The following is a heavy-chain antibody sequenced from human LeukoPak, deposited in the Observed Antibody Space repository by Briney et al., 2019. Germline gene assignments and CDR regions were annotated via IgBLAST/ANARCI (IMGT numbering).Heavy chain of an antibody. J-gene: IGHJ4*02. CDR2: INRDGTIT. CDR3: ARDKKSGESSEIDY. CDR1: GFTFSNYW. Sequence: PGGSLILSCAASGFTFSNYWVHWVRQAPGKGLVWVSRINRDGTITKYADSVKGRFTVSRDNAKNTLNLQMNSLRAEDTAVYYCARDKKSGESSEIDYWGQGTLVTVSS. D-gene: IGHD3-10*01. V-gene: IGHV3-74*03.